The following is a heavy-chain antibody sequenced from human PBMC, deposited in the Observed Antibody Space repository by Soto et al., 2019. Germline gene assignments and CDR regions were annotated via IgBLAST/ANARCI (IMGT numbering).Heavy chain of an antibody. CDR3: ARDRAGYYSHFVY. J-gene: IGHJ4*02. CDR1: RGTFTNFA. V-gene: IGHV1-69*13. Sequence: ASVKVSCKAPRGTFTNFAFSWVRQAPGQGLEWMGGIMPFFGSGNYAQKFQGRINITADESTSSVYLELTSLRSEDTAVYYCARDRAGYYSHFVYWGQGTLVTVSS. D-gene: IGHD3-22*01. CDR2: IMPFFGSG.